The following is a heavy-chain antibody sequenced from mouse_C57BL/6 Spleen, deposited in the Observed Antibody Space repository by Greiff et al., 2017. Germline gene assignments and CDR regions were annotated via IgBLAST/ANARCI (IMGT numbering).Heavy chain of an antibody. CDR2: IRLKSDNYAT. CDR1: GFTFSNYW. CDR3: TGGYAMDY. Sequence: EVKVEESGGGLVQPGGSMKLSCVASGFTFSNYWMNWVRQSPEKGLEWVAQIRLKSDNYATHYAESVKGRFTISRDDSKSSVYLQMHNLRAEDTGIYYCTGGYAMDYWGQGTSVTVSS. J-gene: IGHJ4*01. V-gene: IGHV6-3*01.